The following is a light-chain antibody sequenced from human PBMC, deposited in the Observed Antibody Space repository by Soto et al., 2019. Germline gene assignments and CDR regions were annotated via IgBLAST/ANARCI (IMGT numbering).Light chain of an antibody. V-gene: IGKV3-15*01. CDR2: GAS. CDR1: QSVADN. Sequence: VMTQSPATLSVSPGERVTLSCRSSQSVADNLAWFQQKPGQGPRLLIYGASTRATGIPARFSGSGSETDFTLTVSSLRSEDSAVYYCQQYNYWPITFGEGTLLE. CDR3: QQYNYWPIT. J-gene: IGKJ5*01.